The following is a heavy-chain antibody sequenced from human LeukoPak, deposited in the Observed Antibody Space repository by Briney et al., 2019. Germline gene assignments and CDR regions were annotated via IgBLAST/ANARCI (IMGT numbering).Heavy chain of an antibody. J-gene: IGHJ4*02. CDR2: IFYSGIT. D-gene: IGHD3-10*01. V-gene: IGHV4-59*01. CDR3: ARASWFGELAPFDY. Sequence: SETLSLTCTVSGDSITSYFWSWIRQPPGKGLEWVGYIFYSGITNYNPSLKSRVTISVDTSKNQFSLKLSSVTAADTAVYYCARASWFGELAPFDYWGQGTLVTVSS. CDR1: GDSITSYF.